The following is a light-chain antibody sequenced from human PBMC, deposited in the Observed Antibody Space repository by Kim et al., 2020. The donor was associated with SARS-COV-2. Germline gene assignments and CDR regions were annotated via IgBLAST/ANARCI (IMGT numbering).Light chain of an antibody. V-gene: IGLV3-19*01. CDR2: GKN. J-gene: IGLJ3*02. CDR1: SLRSYY. CDR3: NSRDSSGSHWV. Sequence: SSELTQDPAVSVALGQTVRITCQGDSLRSYYASWYQQKPGQAPVLVIYGKNNRPSGIPDRFSGSSSGNTAFLTITGAQAEDEADYYCNSRDSSGSHWVFGGGTKLTVL.